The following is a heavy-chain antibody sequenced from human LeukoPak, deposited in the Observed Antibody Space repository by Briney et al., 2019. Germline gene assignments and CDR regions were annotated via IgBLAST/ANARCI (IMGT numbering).Heavy chain of an antibody. CDR3: ARNGGGWYEVYKWFDH. CDR2: INPNSGGT. J-gene: IGHJ5*02. D-gene: IGHD6-19*01. CDR1: GYTFTGYY. Sequence: ASVKVSCKASGYTFTGYYMHWVRQAPGEGLEWMGWINPNSGGTNYAQKFQGRVTMTRDTSISTAYMELRRLRYDDTAVYYCARNGGGWYEVYKWFDHWGQRTLVNV. V-gene: IGHV1-2*02.